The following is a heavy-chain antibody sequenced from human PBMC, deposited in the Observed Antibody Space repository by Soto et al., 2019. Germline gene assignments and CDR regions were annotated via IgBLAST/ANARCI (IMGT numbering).Heavy chain of an antibody. J-gene: IGHJ6*02. Sequence: QVQLVQSGAEVKKPGASVKVSCKASGYTFTSYYMHWVRQARGQGLEWMRIINPSGGSTSYAQKLQGRVTMTRDTSTSTVYMELSSLRSEDTAVYYCARGSYCSSTSCYRNYYYGMDVWGQGTTVTVSS. D-gene: IGHD2-2*01. CDR3: ARGSYCSSTSCYRNYYYGMDV. CDR2: INPSGGST. CDR1: GYTFTSYY. V-gene: IGHV1-46*01.